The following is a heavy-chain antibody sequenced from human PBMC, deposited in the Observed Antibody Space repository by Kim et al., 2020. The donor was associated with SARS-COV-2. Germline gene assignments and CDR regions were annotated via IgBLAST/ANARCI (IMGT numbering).Heavy chain of an antibody. Sequence: GGSLRLSCAASGFTFSSYGMHWVRQAPGKGLEWVAVIWYDGSNKYYADSVKGRFTISRDNSKNTLYLQMNSLRAEDTAVYYCAKEGSYEILSVHFYYYGMDVWGQGTTVTVSS. CDR1: GFTFSSYG. CDR3: AKEGSYEILSVHFYYYGMDV. V-gene: IGHV3-33*06. D-gene: IGHD3-9*01. J-gene: IGHJ6*02. CDR2: IWYDGSNK.